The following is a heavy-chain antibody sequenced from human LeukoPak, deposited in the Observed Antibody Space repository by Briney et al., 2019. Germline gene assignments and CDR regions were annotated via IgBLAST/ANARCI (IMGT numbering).Heavy chain of an antibody. CDR1: GFTFSSNW. J-gene: IGHJ4*02. CDR3: VRDLGGRSGH. V-gene: IGHV3-74*01. CDR2: INEDGSTT. Sequence: GGSLKLSCAASGFTFSSNWMHWVRQAPGKGLVWVSRINEDGSTTNYADSVKGRSTIFRDNAKNTLYLQMNSLRAEDTAVYYCVRDLGGRSGHWGQGTLVTVSS. D-gene: IGHD1-26*01.